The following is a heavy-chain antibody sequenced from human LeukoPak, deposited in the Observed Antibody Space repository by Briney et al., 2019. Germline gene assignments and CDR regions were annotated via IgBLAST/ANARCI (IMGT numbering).Heavy chain of an antibody. CDR1: GFTFSSYD. CDR2: IRYDGSNT. Sequence: PGGSLRLSCEASGFTFSSYDMHWVRQAPGKGLEWVAFIRYDGSNTYYADSVKGRFTISRDNSKNTLYLQMNSLRPEDTSIFYCAKGCFLVVTNVGYYFDYWGQGTLVTVSS. V-gene: IGHV3-30*02. D-gene: IGHD2-8*01. J-gene: IGHJ4*02. CDR3: AKGCFLVVTNVGYYFDY.